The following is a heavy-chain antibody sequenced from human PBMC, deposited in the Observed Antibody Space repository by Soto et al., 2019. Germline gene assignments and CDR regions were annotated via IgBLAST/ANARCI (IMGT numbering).Heavy chain of an antibody. J-gene: IGHJ3*02. D-gene: IGHD3-22*01. CDR1: GGTFSSYA. Sequence: AASVKVSCKASGGTFSSYAISWVRQAPGQGLEWMGGIIPIFGTANYAQRFQGRVTITADESTSTAYMELSSLRSEDTAVYYCARDRWAYYYDSSGSARAFDIWGQGTIVTVSS. CDR2: IIPIFGTA. V-gene: IGHV1-69*13. CDR3: ARDRWAYYYDSSGSARAFDI.